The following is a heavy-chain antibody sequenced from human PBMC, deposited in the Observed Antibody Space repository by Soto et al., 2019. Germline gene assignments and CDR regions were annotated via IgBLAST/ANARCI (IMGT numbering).Heavy chain of an antibody. J-gene: IGHJ3*01. CDR2: IYPGDSHA. CDR3: ARPYSGGPNDPFDV. V-gene: IGHV5-51*01. CDR1: GYSFTNYW. Sequence: LKISCKGSGYSFTNYWIGWVRQMPGKGLEWMGIIYPGDSHAIYSPSFQGQVTMSADKSISTAYLQWSSLKASDTAMYYCARPYSGGPNDPFDVWGQGTMVTVSS. D-gene: IGHD1-26*01.